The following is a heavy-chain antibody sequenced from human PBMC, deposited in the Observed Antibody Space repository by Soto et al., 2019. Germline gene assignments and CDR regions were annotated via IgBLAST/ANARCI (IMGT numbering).Heavy chain of an antibody. V-gene: IGHV1-69*08. Sequence: QVQLVQSGAEVKKPGSSVKVSCKASGGTFSSYTISWVRQVPGQGLEWMGRIIPILGIANYAQKFQGRVTITADKSTSTAYMELSSLRSEDTAVYYCARESCSGGSCYSGLYDYWGQGTLVTVSS. CDR1: GGTFSSYT. D-gene: IGHD2-15*01. CDR3: ARESCSGGSCYSGLYDY. J-gene: IGHJ4*02. CDR2: IIPILGIA.